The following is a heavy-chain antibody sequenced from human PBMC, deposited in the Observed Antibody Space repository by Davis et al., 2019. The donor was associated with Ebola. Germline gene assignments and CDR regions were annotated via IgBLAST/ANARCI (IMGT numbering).Heavy chain of an antibody. CDR3: ARVGPVVGLTGYFEY. Sequence: GGSLRLSCEASGFTFSNYDMHWVRQVTGKGLEWVSAIGTAGDTYYPGSVKGRFTISRDNSKNTLYLQMNSLRPEDTAVYYCARVGPVVGLTGYFEYWGQGTLVTVSS. CDR2: IGTAGDT. CDR1: GFTFSNYD. V-gene: IGHV3-13*01. J-gene: IGHJ4*02. D-gene: IGHD1-26*01.